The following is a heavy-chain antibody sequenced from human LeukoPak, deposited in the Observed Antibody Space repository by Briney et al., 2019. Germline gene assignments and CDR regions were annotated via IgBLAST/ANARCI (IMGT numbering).Heavy chain of an antibody. J-gene: IGHJ4*02. CDR3: VRVKGSYFDY. V-gene: IGHV3-48*01. CDR1: GFSLSSYS. Sequence: GGSLRLSCAASGFSLSSYSINWVRQAPGKGLEWVSYISSSGSAIYYVDSVKGRFTVSRDNAKNSLFLQMNSPRAEDTAVYYCVRVKGSYFDYWGQGALVTVSS. CDR2: ISSSGSAI. D-gene: IGHD2-15*01.